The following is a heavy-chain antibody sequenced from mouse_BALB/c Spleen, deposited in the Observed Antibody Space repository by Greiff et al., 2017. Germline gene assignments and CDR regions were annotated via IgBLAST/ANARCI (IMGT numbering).Heavy chain of an antibody. CDR3: AREGGTTARGGYFEV. D-gene: IGHD1-2*01. V-gene: IGHV14-3*02. CDR2: IDPANGNT. CDR1: GFNIKDTY. J-gene: IGHJ1*01. Sequence: VQLQQSGAELVKPGASVKLSCTASGFNIKDTYMHWVKQRPEQGLEWIGRIDPANGNTKYDPKFQGKATITADTSSNTAYLQLSSLTSEDTAVYYGAREGGTTARGGYFEVWGAGTTVTVSS.